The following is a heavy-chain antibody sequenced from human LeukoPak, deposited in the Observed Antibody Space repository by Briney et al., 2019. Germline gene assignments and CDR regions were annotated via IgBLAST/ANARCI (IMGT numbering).Heavy chain of an antibody. CDR2: ISGSGGST. D-gene: IGHD2-2*01. V-gene: IGHV3-23*01. CDR3: AKGGGYCSSTSCWNYYYGMDV. CDR1: GFTFSSYA. Sequence: GGSLRLSCAASGFTFSSYAMSWVRQAPGKGLEWVSAISGSGGSTYYADSVKGRFTISRDNSKNTLYLQMNSLRAEDTAVYYCAKGGGYCSSTSCWNYYYGMDVWGQGTTVTVSS. J-gene: IGHJ6*02.